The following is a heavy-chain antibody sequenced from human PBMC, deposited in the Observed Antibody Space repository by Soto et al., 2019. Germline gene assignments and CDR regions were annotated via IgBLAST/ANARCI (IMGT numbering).Heavy chain of an antibody. V-gene: IGHV1-2*02. CDR3: ARDITRYFDWLSDAFDI. D-gene: IGHD3-9*01. CDR1: GYTFTSYY. J-gene: IGHJ3*02. CDR2: INPNSGGT. Sequence: ASVKVSCKASGYTFTSYYMHWVRQAPGQGLEWMGWINPNSGGTNYAQKFQGRVTMTRDTSISTAYMELSRLRSDDTAVYYCARDITRYFDWLSDAFDIWGQGTMVTVSS.